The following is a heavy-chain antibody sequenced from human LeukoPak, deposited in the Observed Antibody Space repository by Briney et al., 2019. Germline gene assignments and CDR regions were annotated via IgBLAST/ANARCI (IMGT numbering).Heavy chain of an antibody. CDR2: INPNSGGT. Sequence: GASVKVSCKASGYTFTGYYMHWVRQAPGQGLEWMGWINPNSGGTNYAQKFQGRVTMTRDTSISTAYMELSRLRSDDTAVYYCARDATGTTRGWFDPWGQGTLVTVSS. J-gene: IGHJ5*02. CDR1: GYTFTGYY. D-gene: IGHD1-7*01. V-gene: IGHV1-2*02. CDR3: ARDATGTTRGWFDP.